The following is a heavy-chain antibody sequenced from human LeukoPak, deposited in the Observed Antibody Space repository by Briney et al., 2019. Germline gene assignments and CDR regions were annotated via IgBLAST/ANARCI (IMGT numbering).Heavy chain of an antibody. V-gene: IGHV3-30*03. CDR2: ISYDGSNK. J-gene: IGHJ4*02. Sequence: PGGSLRLSCAASGFTFSSYGMHWDRQAPGKGLEWVAVISYDGSNKYYADSVKGRFTISRDNSKNTLYLQMNSLRAEDTAVYFCARRRYNWNAIDYWGQGTLVTVSS. CDR3: ARRRYNWNAIDY. CDR1: GFTFSSYG. D-gene: IGHD1-20*01.